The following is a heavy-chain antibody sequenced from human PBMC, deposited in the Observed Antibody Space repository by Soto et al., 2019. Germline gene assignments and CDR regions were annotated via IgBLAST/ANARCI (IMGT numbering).Heavy chain of an antibody. CDR2: ISGSGGST. CDR3: AKDLRIKYDFWSGYRPGDFDY. CDR1: GFTFSSYA. D-gene: IGHD3-3*01. J-gene: IGHJ4*02. Sequence: GGSLRLSCAASGFTFSSYAMSWVRQAPGKGLEWVSAISGSGGSTYYADSVEGRFTISRDNSKNTLYLQMNSLRAEDTAVYYCAKDLRIKYDFWSGYRPGDFDYWGQGTLVTVSS. V-gene: IGHV3-23*01.